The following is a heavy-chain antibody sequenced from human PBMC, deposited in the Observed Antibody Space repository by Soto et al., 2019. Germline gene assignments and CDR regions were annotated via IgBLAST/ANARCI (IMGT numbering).Heavy chain of an antibody. D-gene: IGHD6-19*01. CDR1: GFTFSSYA. CDR3: ARGGLYSSGHGNFDY. J-gene: IGHJ4*02. V-gene: IGHV3-64*01. CDR2: ISSNGGST. Sequence: PGGSLRLSCAASGFTFSSYAMHWVRQAPGKGLEYVSAISSNGGSTYYANSVKGRFTISRDNSKNTLYLQMGSLRAEDMAVYYCARGGLYSSGHGNFDYWGQGTLVTVSS.